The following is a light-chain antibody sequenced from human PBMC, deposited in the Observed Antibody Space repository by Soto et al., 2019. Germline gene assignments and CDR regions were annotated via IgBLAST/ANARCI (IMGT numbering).Light chain of an antibody. CDR2: GAS. V-gene: IGKV3-20*01. CDR3: QQSGSSPWA. CDR1: QSVSSTY. Sequence: EIVLTQSPGTLSLSPGEGATLSCRASQSVSSTYLAWYQQKPGQAPRLLLYGASSRATGIPDRFSGSGSGTDFTLTISRLEPEDFAVYYCQQSGSSPWAFGQGTKVEIK. J-gene: IGKJ1*01.